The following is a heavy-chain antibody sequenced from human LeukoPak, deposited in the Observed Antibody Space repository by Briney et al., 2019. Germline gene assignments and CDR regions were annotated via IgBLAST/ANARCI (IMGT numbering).Heavy chain of an antibody. CDR3: ARDQKRTTLVTVYYYYGMDV. D-gene: IGHD4-23*01. V-gene: IGHV3-30*04. Sequence: GGSLRLSCAASGFTFRKYAMHWVRQAPGKGLEWVAVISYDGSDKNYADSVKGRFTISRDNSKNTLYLQMNSLRGEDTAVYYCARDQKRTTLVTVYYYYGMDVWGQGTTVPVSS. J-gene: IGHJ6*02. CDR1: GFTFRKYA. CDR2: ISYDGSDK.